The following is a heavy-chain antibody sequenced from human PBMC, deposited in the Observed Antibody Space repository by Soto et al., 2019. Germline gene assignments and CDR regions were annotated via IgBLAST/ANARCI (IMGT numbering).Heavy chain of an antibody. V-gene: IGHV1-46*01. Sequence: QVQLVQSGAEVKKPGASVKVSCKASGYIFTNYYIHWVRQAPGQGLEWMAIINPLPTSGSTNYAQKIQGRVTVTRDTSTSMVYLELSSLRSDDTAVYYCARDLAAAAYWGQGTLVTVSS. CDR2: INPLPTSGST. J-gene: IGHJ4*02. CDR3: ARDLAAAAY. CDR1: GYIFTNYY. D-gene: IGHD6-13*01.